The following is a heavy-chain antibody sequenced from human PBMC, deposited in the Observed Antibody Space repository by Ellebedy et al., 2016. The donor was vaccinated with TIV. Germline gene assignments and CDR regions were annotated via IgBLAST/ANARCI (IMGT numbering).Heavy chain of an antibody. D-gene: IGHD2-8*02. CDR2: INSDGRDT. CDR3: AAVQYWEAVFDM. V-gene: IGHV3-74*01. J-gene: IGHJ3*02. Sequence: PGGSLRLSCAASGFIFSGYWMHWVRQAPGNGLVWVSRINSDGRDTAYADSVRGRFTISRDNAKNTLYLQMNSLRAEDTAVYYCAAVQYWEAVFDMWGQGTMVTVSS. CDR1: GFIFSGYW.